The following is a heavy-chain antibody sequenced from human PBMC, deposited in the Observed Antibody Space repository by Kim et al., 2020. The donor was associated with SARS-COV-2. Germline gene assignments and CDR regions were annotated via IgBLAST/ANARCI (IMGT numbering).Heavy chain of an antibody. CDR2: IYSGGST. V-gene: IGHV3-66*01. CDR1: GFTVSSNY. CDR3: ARWGSSWYDTY. Sequence: GGSLRLSCAASGFTVSSNYMSWVRQAPGKGLEWVSVIYSGGSTYYADSVKGRFTISRDNSKNTLYLQMNSLRAEDTAVYYCARWGSSWYDTYGGQGTLVTVSS. D-gene: IGHD6-13*01. J-gene: IGHJ4*02.